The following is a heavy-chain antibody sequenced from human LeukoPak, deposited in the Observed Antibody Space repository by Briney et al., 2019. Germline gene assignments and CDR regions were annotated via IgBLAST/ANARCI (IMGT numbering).Heavy chain of an antibody. CDR3: ARDWAPPVSGPYFDY. CDR2: ISAYNGNT. V-gene: IGHV1-18*04. CDR1: GYIFTGYY. Sequence: PGASVKVSCKASGYIFTGYYMHWVRQAPGQGLEWVGWISAYNGNTNYAQKVQGRVTMTIDTSTTTVYMELRSLRSDDTAIYYCARDWAPPVSGPYFDYWGQGTLVTVSS. D-gene: IGHD6-19*01. J-gene: IGHJ4*02.